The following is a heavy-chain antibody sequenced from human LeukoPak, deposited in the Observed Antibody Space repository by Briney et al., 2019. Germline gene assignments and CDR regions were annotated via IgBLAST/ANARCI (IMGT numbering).Heavy chain of an antibody. J-gene: IGHJ3*02. CDR2: IYPGDSDT. Sequence: GESLKISCKGSGYSFTSYWIGWVRQMPGKSLEWMGIIYPGDSDTRYSPYFQGQVTISADKSIRTAYLQWSNLKASDNALDYCARHRLGIRDAFDIWGKGTMVSVSS. CDR3: ARHRLGIRDAFDI. V-gene: IGHV5-51*01. D-gene: IGHD7-27*01. CDR1: GYSFTSYW.